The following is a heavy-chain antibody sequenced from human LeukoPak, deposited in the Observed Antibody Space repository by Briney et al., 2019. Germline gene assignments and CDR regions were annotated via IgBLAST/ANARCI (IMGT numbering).Heavy chain of an antibody. V-gene: IGHV3-23*01. CDR1: GFTFGSYG. CDR3: AIMHGYYDGSGYWVQ. CDR2: LNPSGGRT. D-gene: IGHD3-22*01. J-gene: IGHJ4*02. Sequence: GGSLRLSCAVSGFTFGSYGMSWVRQVPGKVLGWVSFLNPSGGRTPNAAAVAGRVTNYKDNLKDTLYLQMNSLRNEDKAGYYWAIMHGYYDGSGYWVQWGQGTLVTVSS.